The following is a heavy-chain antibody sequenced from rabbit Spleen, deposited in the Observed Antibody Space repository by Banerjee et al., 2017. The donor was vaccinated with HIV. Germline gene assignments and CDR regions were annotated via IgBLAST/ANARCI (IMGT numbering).Heavy chain of an antibody. CDR3: ARDLIGIIGWNFYL. D-gene: IGHD1-1*01. CDR2: INTYTGKS. CDR1: GFSFSNKAV. V-gene: IGHV1S40*01. J-gene: IGHJ4*01. Sequence: QSLEESGGDLVKPEGSLKLSCTASGFSFSNKAVMCWVRQAPGKGLEWIACINTYTGKSVYASWATGRFTISRPSSITVTLQMTSLTAADTATYFCARDLIGIIGWNFYLWGQGTLVTVS.